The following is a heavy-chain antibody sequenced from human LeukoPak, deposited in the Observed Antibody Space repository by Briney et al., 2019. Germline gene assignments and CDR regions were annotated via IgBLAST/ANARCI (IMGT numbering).Heavy chain of an antibody. CDR3: ARVRAYYYGSGRYGMDV. CDR1: GYTFTSYY. V-gene: IGHV1-46*01. CDR2: INPSGGST. D-gene: IGHD3-10*01. J-gene: IGHJ6*04. Sequence: ASVEVSCKASGYTFTSYYMHWVRQAPGQGLEWMGIINPSGGSTSYAQKFQGRVTMTRDTSTSTVYMELSSLRSEDTAVYYCARVRAYYYGSGRYGMDVWGKGTTVTVSS.